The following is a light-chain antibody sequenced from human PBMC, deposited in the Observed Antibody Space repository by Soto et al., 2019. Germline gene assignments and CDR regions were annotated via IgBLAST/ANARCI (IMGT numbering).Light chain of an antibody. CDR3: QHYQNLRA. J-gene: IGKJ1*01. V-gene: IGKV3-15*01. Sequence: EIVMTQSPATLSVSPGERATLSCRASQSVYSNVAWYQQRPGQAPRLLIYRASTRATGIPARFSGSGSGTEFTLTISSLQSEDFAVYYCQHYQNLRAFGQGTKVEIK. CDR2: RAS. CDR1: QSVYSN.